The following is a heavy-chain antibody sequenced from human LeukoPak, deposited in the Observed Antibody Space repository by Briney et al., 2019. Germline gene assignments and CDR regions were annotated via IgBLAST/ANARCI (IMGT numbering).Heavy chain of an antibody. J-gene: IGHJ4*02. CDR2: IWYDGSNK. V-gene: IGHV3-33*01. CDR3: ARGPFYDILTGYSY. D-gene: IGHD3-9*01. Sequence: GGSLRLSCAASGFTFSSYGMHWVRQAPGKGLEWVAVIWYDGSNKYYADSVKGRFTISRDNSKNTLYLQMNSLRAEDTAVYYCARGPFYDILTGYSYWGQGTLVTVSS. CDR1: GFTFSSYG.